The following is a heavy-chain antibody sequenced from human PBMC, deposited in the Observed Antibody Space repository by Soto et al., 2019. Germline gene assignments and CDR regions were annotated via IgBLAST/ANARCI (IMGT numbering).Heavy chain of an antibody. CDR1: GFSLSTSGVD. CDR2: IYWDDDK. D-gene: IGHD6-6*01. J-gene: IGHJ4*02. CDR3: AHRRPYSNSPEYFFDY. V-gene: IGHV2-5*02. Sequence: QITLKESGPPLVKPTQTLTLTCTFSGFSLSTSGVDVGWIRQPPGKALEWLALIYWDDDKRYSPSLKSRLTITKHTSKNQVVLTMTNIDPLDTATYYCAHRRPYSNSPEYFFDYWGQGTLVTVSS.